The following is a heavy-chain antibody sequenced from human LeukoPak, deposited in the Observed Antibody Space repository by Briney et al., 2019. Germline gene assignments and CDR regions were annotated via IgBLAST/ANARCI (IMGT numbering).Heavy chain of an antibody. V-gene: IGHV3-74*01. Sequence: GGSLRLSCAASGFTFSSYWIHWVRQAPGKGLVWVSRISTDGSSTNSADSVKGRFTISRDNAKNTLYLQMNSLRAEDTAVYYCVREYSSSSGRAFDIWGQETLVTVSP. CDR1: GFTFSSYW. CDR3: VREYSSSSGRAFDI. J-gene: IGHJ3*02. D-gene: IGHD6-6*01. CDR2: ISTDGSST.